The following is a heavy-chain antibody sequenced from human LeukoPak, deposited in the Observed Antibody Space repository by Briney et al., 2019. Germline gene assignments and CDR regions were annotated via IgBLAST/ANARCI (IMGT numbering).Heavy chain of an antibody. J-gene: IGHJ4*02. CDR2: ISAYNGNT. D-gene: IGHD4-17*01. CDR3: ARILYGDYLFDY. CDR1: GYTFTSYG. V-gene: IGHV1-18*04. Sequence: ASVKVSCKASGYTFTSYGISWVRQAPGQGLEWMGWISAYNGNTNYAQKLQGRVTMTTDTSTSTAYTELRSLRSDDTAVYYCARILYGDYLFDYWGQGTLVTVSS.